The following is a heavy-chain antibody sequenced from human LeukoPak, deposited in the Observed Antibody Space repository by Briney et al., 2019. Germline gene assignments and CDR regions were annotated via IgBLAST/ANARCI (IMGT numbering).Heavy chain of an antibody. J-gene: IGHJ4*02. Sequence: GGSLRLSCAASGFTFSSYEMNWVRQAPGKGLEWVSYISSSGSTIYYADSVKGRFTISRDNSKNTLYLQMNSLRAEDTAVYYCARTGPYYFDYWGQGTLVTVSS. CDR3: ARTGPYYFDY. CDR2: ISSSGSTI. CDR1: GFTFSSYE. V-gene: IGHV3-48*03.